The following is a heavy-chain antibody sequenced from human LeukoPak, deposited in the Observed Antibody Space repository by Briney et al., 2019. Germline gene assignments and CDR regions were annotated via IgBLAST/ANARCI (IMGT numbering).Heavy chain of an antibody. Sequence: GGSLRLSCAASGFTFSNYWMSWVRQAPGKGLEWVAIIRQDGSEKKYVDSVKGRFTISRDNAKNSLYLEMNSLRAEDTAVYYCTRFSRSSSSNYWGQGTLVTVPS. J-gene: IGHJ4*02. CDR1: GFTFSNYW. CDR3: TRFSRSSSSNY. D-gene: IGHD6-6*01. CDR2: IRQDGSEK. V-gene: IGHV3-7*01.